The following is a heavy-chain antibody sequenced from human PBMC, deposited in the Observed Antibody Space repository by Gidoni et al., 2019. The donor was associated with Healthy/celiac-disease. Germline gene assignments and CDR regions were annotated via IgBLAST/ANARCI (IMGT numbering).Heavy chain of an antibody. D-gene: IGHD3-3*01. V-gene: IGHV4-59*08. CDR1: GGSISSYY. Sequence: QVQLQESGPGLVKPSETLSLTCTVSGGSISSYYWSWIRQPPGKGLEWIGYIYYSGSTNYNPSLKRRVTISVDTSKNQFALKLSSVTAADTAVYYCARQGTIFGVVILDYWGQGTLVTVSS. CDR3: ARQGTIFGVVILDY. J-gene: IGHJ4*02. CDR2: IYYSGST.